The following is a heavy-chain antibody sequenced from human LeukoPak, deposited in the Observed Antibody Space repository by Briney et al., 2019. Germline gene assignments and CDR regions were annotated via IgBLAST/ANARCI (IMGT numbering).Heavy chain of an antibody. CDR3: AKGYIVVVPAAPDY. J-gene: IGHJ4*02. Sequence: GGSLRLSCAASGFTFSSYGMHWVRRAPGKGLEWVAFIRYDGSNKYYADYVKGRFTISRDNSKNTLYLQMNSLRAEDTAVYYCAKGYIVVVPAAPDYWGQGTLVTVSS. CDR2: IRYDGSNK. D-gene: IGHD2-2*01. V-gene: IGHV3-30*02. CDR1: GFTFSSYG.